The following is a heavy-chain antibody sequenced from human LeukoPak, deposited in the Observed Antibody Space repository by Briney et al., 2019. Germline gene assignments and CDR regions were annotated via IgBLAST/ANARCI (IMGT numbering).Heavy chain of an antibody. J-gene: IGHJ4*02. CDR2: IHYSGST. CDR1: GGSITNNHYY. Sequence: PSETLSLTCVVSGGSITNNHYYWGWIRQPPGKGLEWIGSIHYSGSTYYNPSLKSRVTISVDTSKNQFSLKLSSVTAADTAVYYCARRAYSSPFDYWGQGTLVTVSS. V-gene: IGHV4-39*01. D-gene: IGHD6-13*01. CDR3: ARRAYSSPFDY.